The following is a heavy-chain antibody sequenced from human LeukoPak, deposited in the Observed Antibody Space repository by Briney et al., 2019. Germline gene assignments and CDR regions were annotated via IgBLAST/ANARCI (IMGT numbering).Heavy chain of an antibody. J-gene: IGHJ3*02. Sequence: ASVKVSCKASGYTFTGYYLHWVRQAPGQGPEWMGEMNPSSDSTKYAQKFQGRITMDRDTCTSKTYMDRTRLKSDDTAVYYCARYSPRRGTFYAFDIWGQGTMVTVSS. CDR1: GYTFTGYY. CDR2: MNPSSDST. V-gene: IGHV1-2*02. D-gene: IGHD2/OR15-2a*01. CDR3: ARYSPRRGTFYAFDI.